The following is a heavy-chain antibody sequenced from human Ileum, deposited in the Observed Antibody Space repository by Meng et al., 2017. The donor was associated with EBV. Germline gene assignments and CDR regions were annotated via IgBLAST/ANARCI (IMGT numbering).Heavy chain of an antibody. CDR3: ARGREYTGQLDL. Sequence: QVQLEQGGGGLLKPSETLSLPCDVSGGSFNAYYWTWIRQSPGGGLEWIGEIFHSGHTNYNPSLESGVSMSVATSKKQFSLLLSSVTAADSGLYFCARGREYTGQLDLWGLGTVVTVSS. J-gene: IGHJ5*02. CDR1: GGSFNAYY. CDR2: IFHSGHT. V-gene: IGHV4-34*02. D-gene: IGHD5-18*01.